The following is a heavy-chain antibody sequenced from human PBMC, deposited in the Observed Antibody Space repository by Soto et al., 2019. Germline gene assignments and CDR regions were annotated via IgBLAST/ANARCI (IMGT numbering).Heavy chain of an antibody. J-gene: IGHJ4*02. Sequence: KFQGRLTVTADTSTSTAYMDLRSLRSDDTAVYYCARDVPYFDWWGQGTLVTVSS. V-gene: IGHV1-18*01. CDR3: ARDVPYFDW.